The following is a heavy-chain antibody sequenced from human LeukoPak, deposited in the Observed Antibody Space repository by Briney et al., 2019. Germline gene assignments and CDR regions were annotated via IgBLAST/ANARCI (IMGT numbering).Heavy chain of an antibody. V-gene: IGHV3-30-3*02. J-gene: IGHJ6*03. CDR1: GFTFSSYA. Sequence: GGSLRLSCAASGFTFSSYAMHWVRQAPGKGLEWVAVISYDGSNKYYADSVKGRFTISRDNSKNTLYLQMNSLRAEDTAVYYCAKPAGLYYYYYYMDVWGKGTTVTVSS. CDR3: AKPAGLYYYYYYMDV. CDR2: ISYDGSNK.